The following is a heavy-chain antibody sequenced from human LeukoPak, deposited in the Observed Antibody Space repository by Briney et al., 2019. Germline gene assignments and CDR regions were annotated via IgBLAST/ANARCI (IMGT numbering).Heavy chain of an antibody. D-gene: IGHD2-15*01. CDR2: FTAGGSST. CDR1: GFTFSSYA. Sequence: PGGSLRLSCAASGFTFSSYAMHWVRQAPGKGLEWVSSFTAGGSSTYNTDSVEGRFTISRDISKNTLYMQMNSLRAEDTAIYYCARGGGLQRRYFEYWGQGTLLTVSS. CDR3: ARGGGLQRRYFEY. V-gene: IGHV3-23*01. J-gene: IGHJ4*02.